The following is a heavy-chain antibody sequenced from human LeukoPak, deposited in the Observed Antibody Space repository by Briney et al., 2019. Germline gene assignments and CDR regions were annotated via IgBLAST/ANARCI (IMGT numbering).Heavy chain of an antibody. Sequence: SETLSLTCTVSGGSISSSTYYWGWIRQPPGKGLEWIGSIYYSGNTYYNPSLKGRITISVDTSKNQFSLKLSSVTAADTAVYYCARDLQQLVQVLFDYWGQGTLVTVSS. V-gene: IGHV4-39*07. D-gene: IGHD6-13*01. CDR2: IYYSGNT. J-gene: IGHJ4*02. CDR3: ARDLQQLVQVLFDY. CDR1: GGSISSSTYY.